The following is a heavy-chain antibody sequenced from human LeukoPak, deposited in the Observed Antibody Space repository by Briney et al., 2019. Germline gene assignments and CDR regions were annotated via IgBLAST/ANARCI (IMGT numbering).Heavy chain of an antibody. D-gene: IGHD3-22*01. CDR1: GFTFGDYA. CDR2: ISSSSSTI. Sequence: GGSLRLSCTASGFTFGDYAMSWFRQAPGKGLEWVSSISSSSSTIYYADSVKGRFTISRDNAKNSLSLQMNSLRAEDTAVYYCARVLHKRNYDSSGYYGYWGQGTLVTVSS. J-gene: IGHJ4*02. V-gene: IGHV3-48*01. CDR3: ARVLHKRNYDSSGYYGY.